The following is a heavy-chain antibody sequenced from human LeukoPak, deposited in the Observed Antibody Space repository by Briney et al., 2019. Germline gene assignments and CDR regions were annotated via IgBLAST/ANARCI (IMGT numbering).Heavy chain of an antibody. CDR3: AKAPSDYYDSSGYYLYYYGMDV. V-gene: IGHV3-23*01. J-gene: IGHJ6*02. D-gene: IGHD3-22*01. CDR1: GFTFSSYA. Sequence: GGSLRLSCAASGFTFSSYAMSWVRQAPGKGLEWVSSISGSGGSTYYADYVKGRFTISRDNSKNTLYLQMNSLRAEDMAVYYCAKAPSDYYDSSGYYLYYYGMDVWGQGTTVTVSS. CDR2: ISGSGGST.